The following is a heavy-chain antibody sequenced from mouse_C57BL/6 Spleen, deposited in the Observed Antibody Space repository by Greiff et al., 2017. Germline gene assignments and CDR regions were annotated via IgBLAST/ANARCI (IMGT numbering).Heavy chain of an antibody. CDR1: GYTFTSYW. D-gene: IGHD3-1*01. J-gene: IGHJ1*03. CDR2: IDPSDSET. CDR3: ARGWRAITAFDV. V-gene: IGHV1-52*01. Sequence: QVQLQQPGAELVRPGSSVKLSCKASGYTFTSYWMHWVKQRPIQGLEWIGNIDPSDSETHYNQKFKDKATLTVDKSSSTAYMQLSSLTSEDSAVYYCARGWRAITAFDVWGTGTTVTVSS.